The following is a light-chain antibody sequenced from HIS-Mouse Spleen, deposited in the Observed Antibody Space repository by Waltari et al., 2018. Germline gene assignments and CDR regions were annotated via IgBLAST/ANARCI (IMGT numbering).Light chain of an antibody. J-gene: IGKJ1*01. CDR1: QGISSY. V-gene: IGKV1-9*01. CDR2: AAS. CDR3: QQLNSYPPT. Sequence: DIQLTQSPSFLSASVGARVTITCRASQGISSYLAWYQHKPGKAPKLLIYAASTLQSGVPSRFSGSGSGTEFTLTISSLQPEDFATYYCQQLNSYPPTFGQGTKVEIK.